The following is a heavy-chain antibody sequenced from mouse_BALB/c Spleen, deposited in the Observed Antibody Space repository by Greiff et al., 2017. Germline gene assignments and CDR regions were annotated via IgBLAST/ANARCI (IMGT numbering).Heavy chain of an antibody. CDR1: GFNIKDTY. Sequence: VQLKQSGAELVKPGASVKLSCTASGFNIKDTYMHWVKQRPEQGLEWIGRIDPANGNTKYDPKFQGKATITADTSSNTAYLQLSSLTSEDTAVYYCAREGGYPHYYAMDYWGQGTSVTVSS. J-gene: IGHJ4*01. CDR2: IDPANGNT. CDR3: AREGGYPHYYAMDY. D-gene: IGHD2-2*01. V-gene: IGHV14-3*02.